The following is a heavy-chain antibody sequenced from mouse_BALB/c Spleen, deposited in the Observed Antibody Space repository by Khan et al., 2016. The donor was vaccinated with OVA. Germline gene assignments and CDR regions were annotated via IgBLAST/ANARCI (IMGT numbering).Heavy chain of an antibody. J-gene: IGHJ4*01. Sequence: QVRLQQSGPDLVAPSQSLSITCTVSGFSLTGYGVNWVRQPPGKGLEWLGMIWGDGSTDYNSALKSRLSISKDNSKSQVFLKMNSLQTDDTAMYYCARAYYGNYREAMDYWGQGTSVTVSS. CDR3: ARAYYGNYREAMDY. D-gene: IGHD2-10*01. CDR1: GFSLTGYG. CDR2: IWGDGST. V-gene: IGHV2-6-7*01.